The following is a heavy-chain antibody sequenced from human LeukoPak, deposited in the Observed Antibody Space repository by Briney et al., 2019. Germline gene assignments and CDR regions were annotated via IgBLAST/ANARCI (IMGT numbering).Heavy chain of an antibody. V-gene: IGHV1-46*01. D-gene: IGHD6-13*01. CDR3: ASDSSSWLDLFDAFDI. CDR1: GYTFTSYG. Sequence: ASVKVSCKASGYTFTSYGISWVRQAPGQGLEWMGIINPSGGSTSYAQKFQGRVTMTRDTSTSTVYMELSSLRSEDTAVYYCASDSSSWLDLFDAFDIWGQGTMVTVSS. J-gene: IGHJ3*02. CDR2: INPSGGST.